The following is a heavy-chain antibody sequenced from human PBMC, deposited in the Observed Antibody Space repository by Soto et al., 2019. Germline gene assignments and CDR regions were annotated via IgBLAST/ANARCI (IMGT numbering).Heavy chain of an antibody. CDR1: GFTFRIYA. J-gene: IGHJ4*02. V-gene: IGHV3-23*01. CDR3: AKDAPGSGWLSDY. D-gene: IGHD3-22*01. Sequence: GGSLRLSCAASGFTFRIYAMSWVRQAPGKGLEWVSTISGNGGTSYADFGRGRFTISRDNSKNTLYLQMNSLRAEDTAVYYCAKDAPGSGWLSDYWGQGTRVTVSS. CDR2: ISGNGGT.